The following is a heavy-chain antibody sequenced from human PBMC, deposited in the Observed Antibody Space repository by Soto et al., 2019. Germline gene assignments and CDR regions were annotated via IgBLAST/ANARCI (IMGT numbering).Heavy chain of an antibody. Sequence: PGGSLRLSCAASGFTFTRYSMNWVRQAQGKGLEWLSSISSTTNYIYYGDSMKGRFTISRGNAKNSLYLEMNSLRAEDTAVYYCARESEDLTSNFDYWGQGTLVTVSS. CDR3: ARESEDLTSNFDY. J-gene: IGHJ4*02. CDR1: GFTFTRYS. V-gene: IGHV3-21*06. CDR2: ISSTTNYI.